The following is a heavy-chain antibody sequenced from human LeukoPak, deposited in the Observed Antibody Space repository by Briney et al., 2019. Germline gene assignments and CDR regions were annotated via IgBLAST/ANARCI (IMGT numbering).Heavy chain of an antibody. D-gene: IGHD5-12*01. Sequence: ASVKVSCKASGYTFTSYYMHWVRQAPGQGLEWMGIINPSGGSTSYAQKFQGRVTVTRGTSTSTVYMELSSLRSEDTAVYYCARDGPPSGNSGSYYFDYWGQETLVTVSS. CDR1: GYTFTSYY. CDR2: INPSGGST. CDR3: ARDGPPSGNSGSYYFDY. J-gene: IGHJ4*02. V-gene: IGHV1-46*01.